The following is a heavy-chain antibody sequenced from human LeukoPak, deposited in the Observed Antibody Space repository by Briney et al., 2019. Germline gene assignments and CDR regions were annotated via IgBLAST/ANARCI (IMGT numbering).Heavy chain of an antibody. CDR3: AREPYSSGWHGKRGGDAFDI. V-gene: IGHV3-30*02. CDR1: GFTFSSYG. CDR2: IRYDGSNK. D-gene: IGHD6-19*01. Sequence: GGSLRLSCAASGFTFSSYGMHWVRQAPGKGLEWVAFIRYDGSNKYYADSVKGRFTISRDNSKNTLYLQMNSLRAEDTAVYYCAREPYSSGWHGKRGGDAFDIWGQGTMVTVSS. J-gene: IGHJ3*02.